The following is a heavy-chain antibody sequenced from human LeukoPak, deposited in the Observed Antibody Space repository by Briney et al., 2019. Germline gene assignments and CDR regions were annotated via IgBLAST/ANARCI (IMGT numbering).Heavy chain of an antibody. CDR2: IGAYNGNT. Sequence: ASVKVSCKASGYTFTSYGISWVRQAPGQGLEWMGWIGAYNGNTNYAQKLQGRVTMTTDTSTSTAYMELRSLRSDDTAVYYCARGPGGGYYDSSGYLDYWGQGTLVTVSS. CDR3: ARGPGGGYYDSSGYLDY. CDR1: GYTFTSYG. V-gene: IGHV1-18*01. J-gene: IGHJ4*02. D-gene: IGHD3-22*01.